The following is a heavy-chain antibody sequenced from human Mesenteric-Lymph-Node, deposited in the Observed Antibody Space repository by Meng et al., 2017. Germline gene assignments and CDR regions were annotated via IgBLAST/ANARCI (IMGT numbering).Heavy chain of an antibody. V-gene: IGHV4-4*02. CDR2: IYHSGST. Sequence: QLQLQEVGPGLVKPSETLSLTCAVSGGSISSINWWTWVRQPPGKGLEWIGEIYHSGSTNYNPSLKSRVTISVDKSKNQFSLKLSSVTAADTAVYYCARVAAAGNEWFDPWGQGTLVTVSS. J-gene: IGHJ5*02. CDR3: ARVAAAGNEWFDP. CDR1: GGSISSINW. D-gene: IGHD6-13*01.